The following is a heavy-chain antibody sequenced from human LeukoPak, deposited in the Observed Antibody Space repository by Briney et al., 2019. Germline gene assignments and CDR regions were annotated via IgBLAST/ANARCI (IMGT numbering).Heavy chain of an antibody. J-gene: IGHJ4*02. CDR2: INKDGSDK. V-gene: IGHV3-7*01. CDR1: GFTFNMCW. D-gene: IGHD4-23*01. CDR3: ARDAGYGGNSDY. Sequence: AGSLRLSCAASGFTFNMCWMTWVRQAPGKGLESVAYINKDGSDKYYVDSVKGRFTVSRDNAKNSLYLQMNSLRAEDTAVYYCARDAGYGGNSDYWGQGTLVTVSS.